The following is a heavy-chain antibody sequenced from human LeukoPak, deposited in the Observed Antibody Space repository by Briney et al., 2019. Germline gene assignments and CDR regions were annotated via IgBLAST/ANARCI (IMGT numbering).Heavy chain of an antibody. CDR3: ARDPGSGWYINWFDP. CDR1: GFTFSSYW. CDR2: IKQDGSEK. Sequence: GGSLRLSCAASGFTFSSYWMSWVRQAPGKGLEWVANIKQDGSEKYYVDSVKGRFTISRDNAKNSLYLQMNSLRAEDTAVYYCARDPGSGWYINWFDPWGQGTLVTVSS. D-gene: IGHD6-19*01. V-gene: IGHV3-7*01. J-gene: IGHJ5*02.